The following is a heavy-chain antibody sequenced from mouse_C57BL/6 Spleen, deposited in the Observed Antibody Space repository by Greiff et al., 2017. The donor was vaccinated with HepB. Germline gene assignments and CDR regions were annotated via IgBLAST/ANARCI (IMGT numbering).Heavy chain of an antibody. J-gene: IGHJ4*01. CDR3: ATPGYDYDNYAMDY. CDR1: GYTFTSYG. Sequence: VQLVESGAELARPGASVKLSCKASGYTFTSYGISWVKQRTGQGLEWIGEIYPRSGNTYYNEKFKGKATLTADKSSSTAYMELRSLTSEDSAVYFCATPGYDYDNYAMDYWGQGTSVTVSS. CDR2: IYPRSGNT. D-gene: IGHD2-4*01. V-gene: IGHV1-81*01.